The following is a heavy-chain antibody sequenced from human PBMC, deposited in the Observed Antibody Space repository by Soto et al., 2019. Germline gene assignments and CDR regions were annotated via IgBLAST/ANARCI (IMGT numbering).Heavy chain of an antibody. Sequence: EVQLVESGGGLVRPGGSLRLSCEASGFTFSTFWMHWVRQAPGKGLVWVSRINSDGSSTYYADSVKGRVTISRDNAKNTLYLHLSSLRPEDTAVYYCARDFEYWGQGTLVTVSS. CDR3: ARDFEY. CDR1: GFTFSTFW. V-gene: IGHV3-74*01. CDR2: INSDGSST. J-gene: IGHJ4*02.